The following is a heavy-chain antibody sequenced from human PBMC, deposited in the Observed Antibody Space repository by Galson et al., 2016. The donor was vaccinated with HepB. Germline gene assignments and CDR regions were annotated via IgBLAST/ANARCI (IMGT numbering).Heavy chain of an antibody. CDR3: ARHPKYYDTTGYFY. D-gene: IGHD3-22*01. Sequence: QSGAEVKKPGESLKISCKASGYTFTNYWIGWVRQMPGKGLEWMGIIYPGDSDTSYSPSFQGQVTISADKSIATAYLQWSSLEASDTAIYYCARHPKYYDTTGYFYWGQGTLVTVSS. CDR1: GYTFTNYW. J-gene: IGHJ4*02. V-gene: IGHV5-51*01. CDR2: IYPGDSDT.